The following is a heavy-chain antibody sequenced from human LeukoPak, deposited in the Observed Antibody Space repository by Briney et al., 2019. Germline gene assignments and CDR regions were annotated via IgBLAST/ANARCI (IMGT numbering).Heavy chain of an antibody. Sequence: SGTLSLTCTVSGGSISSYYWSWIRQPPGKGLEWIGYIYYSGSTNYNPSLKSRVTISVDTSKNQFSLKLSSVTAADTAVYYCARGSRGVTNMNWFDPWGQGTLVTVSS. D-gene: IGHD3-10*01. CDR3: ARGSRGVTNMNWFDP. CDR1: GGSISSYY. J-gene: IGHJ5*02. V-gene: IGHV4-59*01. CDR2: IYYSGST.